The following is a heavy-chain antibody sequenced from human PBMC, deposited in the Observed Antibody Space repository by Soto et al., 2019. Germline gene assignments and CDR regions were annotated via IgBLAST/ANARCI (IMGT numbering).Heavy chain of an antibody. V-gene: IGHV3-21*01. CDR2: ISSSSSYI. D-gene: IGHD2-2*01. J-gene: IGHJ6*02. CDR3: AKGSISWNYGMDV. Sequence: EVQLVESGGGLVKPGGSLRLSCAASGFTFSSYSMNWVRQAPGKGLEWVSSISSSSSYIYYADSVKGRFTISRDNAKNSLYLQMNSLRAEDTAVCCCAKGSISWNYGMDVWGQGTTVTVCS. CDR1: GFTFSSYS.